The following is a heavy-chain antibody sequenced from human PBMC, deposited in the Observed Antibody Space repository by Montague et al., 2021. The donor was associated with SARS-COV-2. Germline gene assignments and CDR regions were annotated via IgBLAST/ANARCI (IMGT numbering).Heavy chain of an antibody. D-gene: IGHD3-3*01. CDR1: GFTFSSYS. Sequence: SLRLSCAASGFTFSSYSMNWVRQAPGKRLEWVSSISSSSSYIYYADSVKGRFTISRDNAKNSLYLQMNSLRAEDTAVYYCAREHPGTIFGVVRLGEGFDYWGQGTLVTVSS. CDR3: AREHPGTIFGVVRLGEGFDY. V-gene: IGHV3-21*01. J-gene: IGHJ4*02. CDR2: ISSSSSYI.